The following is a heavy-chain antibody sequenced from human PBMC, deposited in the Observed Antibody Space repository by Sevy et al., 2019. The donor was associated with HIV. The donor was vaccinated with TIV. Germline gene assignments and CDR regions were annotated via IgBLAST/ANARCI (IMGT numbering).Heavy chain of an antibody. CDR3: AKDRASYSTYYFDY. Sequence: GGSLRLSCAVSGFTFNIYAMSWVRQTPGKGLEWVSGISDRGDTTYYAHSVKGRFTISRDNSKNTLFLQMNSLRADDTALYYCAKDRASYSTYYFDYWGQGTLVTVSS. D-gene: IGHD2-15*01. CDR2: ISDRGDTT. J-gene: IGHJ4*02. V-gene: IGHV3-23*01. CDR1: GFTFNIYA.